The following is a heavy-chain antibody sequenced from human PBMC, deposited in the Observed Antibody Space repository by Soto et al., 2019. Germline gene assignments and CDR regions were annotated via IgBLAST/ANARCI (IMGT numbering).Heavy chain of an antibody. CDR1: GGSISSGGYY. CDR2: IYYSGST. D-gene: IGHD1-26*01. J-gene: IGHJ6*02. Sequence: PSETLSLTCTVSGGSISSGGYYWSWIRQHPGKGLEWIGYIYYSGSTYYNPSLKSRVTISVDTSKNQFSLKLSSVTAADTAVYYCARDFRIVVGATIDYYYGMDVWGQGTTVTVS. CDR3: ARDFRIVVGATIDYYYGMDV. V-gene: IGHV4-31*03.